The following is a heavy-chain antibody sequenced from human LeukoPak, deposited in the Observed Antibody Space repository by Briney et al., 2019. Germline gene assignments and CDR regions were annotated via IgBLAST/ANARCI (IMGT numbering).Heavy chain of an antibody. D-gene: IGHD2-2*02. V-gene: IGHV4-39*01. J-gene: IGHJ4*02. Sequence: SETLSLTCTVSGGSISNSSYYWGWIRQPPGKGLEWIGSIYYSGSTYYNPSLKSRVTISVDTSKNQFSLKLSSVTAADTAVYYCARGYGYCSSTSCYTWAFDYWGQGTLVTVSS. CDR3: ARGYGYCSSTSCYTWAFDY. CDR2: IYYSGST. CDR1: GGSISNSSYY.